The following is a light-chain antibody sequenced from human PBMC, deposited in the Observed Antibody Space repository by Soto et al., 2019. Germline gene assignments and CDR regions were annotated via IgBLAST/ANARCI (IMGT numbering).Light chain of an antibody. CDR1: DSNIGSNT. CDR3: AAWDDSLNTPL. Sequence: QSVLTQPPSVSGAPGQRVIVSCSGSDSNIGSNTVDWYQHLPGMAPKVLIYSNNLRPSGVPARFSGSKSGTSASLAISGLQSEDEADYFCAAWDDSLNTPLFGAGTKLTVL. CDR2: SNN. J-gene: IGLJ3*02. V-gene: IGLV1-44*01.